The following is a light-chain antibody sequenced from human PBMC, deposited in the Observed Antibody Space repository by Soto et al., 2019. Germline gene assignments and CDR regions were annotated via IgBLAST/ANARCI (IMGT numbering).Light chain of an antibody. J-gene: IGLJ1*01. Sequence: QSALTQPASVSGSPGQSITISCTGTSSDVGNYNYVSWYQHHPGKAPKLMIYEVSNRPSGVSNRFSSSKSGNTASLTISGLQAEDEADYYCSSYTYSSTPYVFGTGTKLTVL. CDR2: EVS. V-gene: IGLV2-14*01. CDR1: SSDVGNYNY. CDR3: SSYTYSSTPYV.